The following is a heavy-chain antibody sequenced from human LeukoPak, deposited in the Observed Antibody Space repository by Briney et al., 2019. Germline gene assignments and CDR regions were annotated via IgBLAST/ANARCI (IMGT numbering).Heavy chain of an antibody. CDR2: ISSSGSTI. CDR1: GFTFSSYE. J-gene: IGHJ4*02. V-gene: IGHV3-48*03. D-gene: IGHD5-24*01. CDR3: ARHCGYKSPHCGDFDY. Sequence: GSLRLSCAASGFTFSSYEMNWVRQAPGKGLEWVSYISSSGSTIYYADSVKGRFTISRDNAKNSLYPQMNSLRAEDTAVYYCARHCGYKSPHCGDFDYWGQGTLVTVSS.